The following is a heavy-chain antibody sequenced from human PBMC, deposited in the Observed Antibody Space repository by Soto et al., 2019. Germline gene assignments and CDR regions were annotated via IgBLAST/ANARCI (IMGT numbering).Heavy chain of an antibody. CDR1: GFTFSSYG. CDR3: ARDKRSTRNQSYYYYYMDV. Sequence: QVQLVESGGGVVQPGRSLRLSCAASGFTFSSYGMHWFRQAPGKGLEWVAVIWYDGSNKYYADSVKGRFTISRDNSKNTLYLQMNSLRAEDTAVYYCARDKRSTRNQSYYYYYMDVWGKGTTVTVSS. J-gene: IGHJ6*03. V-gene: IGHV3-33*01. CDR2: IWYDGSNK. D-gene: IGHD2-2*01.